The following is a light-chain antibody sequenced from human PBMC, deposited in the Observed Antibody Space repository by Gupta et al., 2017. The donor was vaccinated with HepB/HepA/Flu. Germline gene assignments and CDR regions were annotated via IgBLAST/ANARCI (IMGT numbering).Light chain of an antibody. J-gene: IGKJ1*01. CDR3: MQALQTPWT. V-gene: IGKV2-28*01. CDR2: LGS. CDR1: QSLLHSNGYNY. Sequence: EIVMTQSPLSLTVTPGEPASISCRSSQSLLHSNGYNYLVWYLQKPGQSPQLLIYLGSNRASGVPDRFSGSGSGTDFTLKISRVEAEDVGVYYCMQALQTPWTFGQGTKVEIK.